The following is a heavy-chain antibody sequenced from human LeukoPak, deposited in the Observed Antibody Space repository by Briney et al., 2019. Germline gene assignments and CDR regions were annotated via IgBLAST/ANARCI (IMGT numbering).Heavy chain of an antibody. V-gene: IGHV1-2*06. CDR2: INPNSGGT. J-gene: IGHJ4*02. Sequence: ASVKVSCKASGYTFTGYYMHWVRQAPGQGLEWMGRINPNSGGTNYAQKFQGRVTMTRDTSISTAYMELSRLRSDDTAVYYCARAVVYYDSSGYYFDCWGKGTLVTVSS. CDR1: GYTFTGYY. D-gene: IGHD3-22*01. CDR3: ARAVVYYDSSGYYFDC.